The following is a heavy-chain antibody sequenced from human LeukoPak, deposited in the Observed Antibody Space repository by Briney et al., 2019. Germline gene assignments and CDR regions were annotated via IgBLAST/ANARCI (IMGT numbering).Heavy chain of an antibody. CDR2: ISYDGSNK. CDR1: GFTFSSYA. V-gene: IGHV3-30-3*01. CDR3: AKASAGSSWYLGDDY. D-gene: IGHD6-13*01. J-gene: IGHJ4*02. Sequence: GGSLRLSCAASGFTFSSYAMHWVRQAPGKGLEWVAVISYDGSNKYYADSVKGRFTISRDNSKNTLYLQMNSLRVEDTAVYYCAKASAGSSWYLGDDYWGQGALVTVSS.